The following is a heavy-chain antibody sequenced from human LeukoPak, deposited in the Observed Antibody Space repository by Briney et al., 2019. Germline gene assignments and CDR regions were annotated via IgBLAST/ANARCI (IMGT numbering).Heavy chain of an antibody. D-gene: IGHD6-13*01. V-gene: IGHV4-30-2*01. J-gene: IGHJ4*02. CDR2: IYHSGST. CDR1: GGSISSGGYY. Sequence: KPSETLSLTCTVSGGSISSGGYYWSWIRQPPGKGLEWIGYIYHSGSTYYNPSLKSRVTISVDRSKNQFSLKLSSVTAADTAVYYCARAVGGSSSWSDYWGQGTLVTVSS. CDR3: ARAVGGSSSWSDY.